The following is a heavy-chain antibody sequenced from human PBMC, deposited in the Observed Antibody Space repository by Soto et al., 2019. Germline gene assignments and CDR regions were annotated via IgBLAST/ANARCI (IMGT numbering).Heavy chain of an antibody. CDR1: GFTFSSYA. D-gene: IGHD2-15*01. CDR3: AKAGGDCSGGSCYSNQGDY. CDR2: IVGSGSST. Sequence: EVQLLESGGGLVQPGGSLRLSCAAYGFTFSSYAMSWVRQAPGKGLEWVSGIVGSGSSTYYADSVKGRFTISRDNSKNTLYQQMNSLRADDTALYYCAKAGGDCSGGSCYSNQGDYWGQGTLVTVSS. V-gene: IGHV3-23*01. J-gene: IGHJ4*02.